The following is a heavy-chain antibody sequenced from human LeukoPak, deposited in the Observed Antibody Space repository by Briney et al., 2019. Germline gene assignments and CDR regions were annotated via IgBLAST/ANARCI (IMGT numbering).Heavy chain of an antibody. CDR1: GFPLRTYV. D-gene: IGHD4-17*01. CDR2: ISGSGGST. Sequence: GGSLSLSCAASGFPLRTYVMTWVRQAAGKGLEWVSTISGSGGSTYYPDSGKGRFTISRDNSKNTLYLEMNSLRVDDTATYFCMRSDYGGLVDPWGQGTLVTVSS. V-gene: IGHV3-23*01. J-gene: IGHJ5*02. CDR3: MRSDYGGLVDP.